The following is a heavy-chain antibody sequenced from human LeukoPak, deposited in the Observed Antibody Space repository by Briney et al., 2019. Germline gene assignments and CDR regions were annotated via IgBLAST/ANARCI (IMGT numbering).Heavy chain of an antibody. Sequence: GGSLRLSCAASGFTFSSYGMHWVRQAPGKGLEWVAVIWYDGSNKYYADSVKGRFTISRDNSKNTLYLQMNSLRAEDTAVYYCARSYYYDSSADYWGQGTLVTVSS. CDR1: GFTFSSYG. J-gene: IGHJ4*02. CDR2: IWYDGSNK. CDR3: ARSYYYDSSADY. D-gene: IGHD3-22*01. V-gene: IGHV3-33*01.